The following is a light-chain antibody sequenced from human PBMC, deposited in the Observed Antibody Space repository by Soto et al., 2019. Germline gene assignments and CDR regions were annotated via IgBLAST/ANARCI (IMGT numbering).Light chain of an antibody. CDR2: GAS. CDR1: QSISNY. CDR3: QQHGSSPRT. V-gene: IGKV3-20*01. Sequence: EIVLTQSPDTLSLSPGERATLSCRASQSISNYLAWYQQKPGQAPRLLIYGASSRATGIPDRFSGSGSGTDFTLTISRLEAEDFSVYYCQQHGSSPRTFGQGTKV. J-gene: IGKJ1*01.